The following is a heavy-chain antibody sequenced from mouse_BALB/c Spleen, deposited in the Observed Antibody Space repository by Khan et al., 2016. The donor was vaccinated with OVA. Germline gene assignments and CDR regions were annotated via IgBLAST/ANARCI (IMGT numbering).Heavy chain of an antibody. Sequence: QVQLQQSGAELVKPGASVKLSCKASGYTFTSYYMYWLKQRPGQGLEWIGEINPSNGGTNFTEKFKSKATLTVDKSSSTAYMQLSSLTSEDSAVYDLTRRGTARATIWFAYLGLGTLVTVCA. CDR2: INPSNGGT. D-gene: IGHD3-2*01. CDR1: GYTFTSYY. J-gene: IGHJ3*01. CDR3: TRRGTARATIWFAY. V-gene: IGHV1S81*02.